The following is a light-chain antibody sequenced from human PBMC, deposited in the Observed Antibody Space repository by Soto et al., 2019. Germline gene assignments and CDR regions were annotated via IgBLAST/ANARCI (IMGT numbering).Light chain of an antibody. J-gene: IGLJ1*01. CDR1: SSDVGGYNY. V-gene: IGLV2-14*01. Sequence: QSALTQPASVSGSPGQSITISCTGTSSDVGGYNYVSWYQQHPGKAPKLMIYEVSNRHSGVSNRFSGSKSGNTASLTISGLQAEDEADYYCSSYTSSRTLVFGTGTKLTVL. CDR3: SSYTSSRTLV. CDR2: EVS.